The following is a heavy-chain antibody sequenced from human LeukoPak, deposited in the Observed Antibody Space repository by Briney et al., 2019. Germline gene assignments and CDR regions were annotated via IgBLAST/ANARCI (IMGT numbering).Heavy chain of an antibody. CDR1: GXTFSRYG. V-gene: IGHV3-30*18. J-gene: IGHJ5*02. CDR2: ISYDGSNK. D-gene: IGHD2-15*01. CDR3: AKNGIVVVVPTNWFDP. Sequence: PGGSLRLSCAASGXTFSRYGMHWVRQAPGKGLEWLAFISYDGSNKYYADSVKGRFIISRDNSKNMLYLQMNSLRAEDTAVYYCAKNGIVVVVPTNWFDPWGQGTLVTVSS.